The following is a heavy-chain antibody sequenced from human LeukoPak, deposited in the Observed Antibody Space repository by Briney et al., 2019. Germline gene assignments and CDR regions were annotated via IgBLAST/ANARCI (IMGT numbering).Heavy chain of an antibody. V-gene: IGHV3-23*01. CDR3: AKDIVPNYGSTFDF. CDR2: ISDSGGIT. Sequence: GGSLRLSCAVSGFTFSTVAMNWVRQGPGKGLEWVAVISDSGGITYYADSLKGRFTISRDNSKNTLYLQMNSLRADDTAVYYCAKDIVPNYGSTFDFWGQGTMVTVSS. J-gene: IGHJ3*01. CDR1: GFTFSTVA. D-gene: IGHD1-7*01.